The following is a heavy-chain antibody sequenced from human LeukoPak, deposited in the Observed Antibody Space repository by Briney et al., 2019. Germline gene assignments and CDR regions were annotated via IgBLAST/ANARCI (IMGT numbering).Heavy chain of an antibody. J-gene: IGHJ4*02. CDR1: GYTFTRYD. Sequence: ASVTVSFKASGYTFTRYDINWVRQATGQGLEWMGWMNPNSGNTGYAQKFQGRVTMTRNTSISTAYMELSSLRSEDTAVYYCARRNLYYYDSSGYYYAFDYWGQGTLVTASS. CDR3: ARRNLYYYDSSGYYYAFDY. V-gene: IGHV1-8*01. D-gene: IGHD3-22*01. CDR2: MNPNSGNT.